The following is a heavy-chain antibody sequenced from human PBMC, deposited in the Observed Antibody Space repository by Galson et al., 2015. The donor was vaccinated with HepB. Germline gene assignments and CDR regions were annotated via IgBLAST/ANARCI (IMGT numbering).Heavy chain of an antibody. V-gene: IGHV1-2*06. J-gene: IGHJ5*02. D-gene: IGHD4-17*01. CDR3: ARAPYGRTPSTVTRTGLVFDP. CDR1: GYTFTGYY. Sequence: SVKVSCKASGYTFTGYYMHWVRQAPGQGLEWMGRINPNSGGTNYAQKFQGRVTMTRDTSISTAYMELSRLRSDDTAVYYCARAPYGRTPSTVTRTGLVFDPWGQGTLVTVSS. CDR2: INPNSGGT.